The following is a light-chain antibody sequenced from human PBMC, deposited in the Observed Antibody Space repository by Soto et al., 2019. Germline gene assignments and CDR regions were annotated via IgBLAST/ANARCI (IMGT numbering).Light chain of an antibody. CDR1: SSNIGNNY. J-gene: IGLJ1*01. V-gene: IGLV1-51*01. CDR3: GTWDSTLSGV. Sequence: QSVLTQPPSVSAAPGQKVTLSCSGSSSNIGNNYVSWYQHLPGAAPKLIIYDNDKRSSGIPDRFSGSKSGTSATLDITGLQTGDEADYYCGTWDSTLSGVFGTGTKLTVL. CDR2: DND.